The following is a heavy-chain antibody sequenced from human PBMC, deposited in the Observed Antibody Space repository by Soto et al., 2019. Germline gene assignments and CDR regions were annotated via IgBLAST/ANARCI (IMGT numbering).Heavy chain of an antibody. J-gene: IGHJ4*02. Sequence: QVHLVESGGGVVQPGTSLTLTCTASGFTFRSSGMHWVRQAPVKGLEWLAFLAYDGSQKFYADSVKGRFSISRDNTKNTLYLHMSSLTAEDTAIYYCAIVRVTDSPLDHWGPGTLVTVSS. CDR1: GFTFRSSG. CDR3: AIVRVTDSPLDH. D-gene: IGHD2-21*02. V-gene: IGHV3-30*03. CDR2: LAYDGSQK.